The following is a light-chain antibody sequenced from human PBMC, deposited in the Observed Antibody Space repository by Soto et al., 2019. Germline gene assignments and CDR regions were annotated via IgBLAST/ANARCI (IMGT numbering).Light chain of an antibody. Sequence: QSVLTQPPSVSAAPGQTVTISCSGSSSNIGNNYVCWHQQLPGTAPKLLIYDNNKRPSGIPDRFSGSKSGTSATLGITGLQTGDEADYYCGTWDSSLSAVVFGGGTQLTVL. J-gene: IGLJ2*01. CDR3: GTWDSSLSAVV. CDR1: SSNIGNNY. V-gene: IGLV1-51*01. CDR2: DNN.